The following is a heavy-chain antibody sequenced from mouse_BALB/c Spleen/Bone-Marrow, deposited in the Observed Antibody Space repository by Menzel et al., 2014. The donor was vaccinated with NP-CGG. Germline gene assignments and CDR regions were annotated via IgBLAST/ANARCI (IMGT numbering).Heavy chain of an antibody. D-gene: IGHD1-1*01. Sequence: NPYNGGTSYNQKFKGKATLTVDKSSSTAYMELLSLTSEDSAVYYCAREDYGSSYGFAYWGQGTLVTVSA. CDR2: NPYNGGT. V-gene: IGHV1-26*01. J-gene: IGHJ3*01. CDR3: AREDYGSSYGFAY.